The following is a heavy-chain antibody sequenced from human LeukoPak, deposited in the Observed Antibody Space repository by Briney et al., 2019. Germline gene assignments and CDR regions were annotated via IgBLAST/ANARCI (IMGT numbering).Heavy chain of an antibody. J-gene: IGHJ4*02. D-gene: IGHD2/OR15-2a*01. Sequence: KPSETLSLTCIVSGGSISSYYWSWIRQPPGKGLEWIGYIYYSGSTNYNPSLKSRVTISVDTSKNQFSLKLSSVTAADTAVYYCAREGNTNYFDYWGQGTLVTVSS. CDR3: AREGNTNYFDY. V-gene: IGHV4-59*01. CDR1: GGSISSYY. CDR2: IYYSGST.